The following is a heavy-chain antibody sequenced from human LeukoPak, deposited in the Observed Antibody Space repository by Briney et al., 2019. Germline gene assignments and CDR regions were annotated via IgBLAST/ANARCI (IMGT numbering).Heavy chain of an antibody. V-gene: IGHV4-59*01. CDR1: GDSMDTYY. J-gene: IGHJ5*02. Sequence: SETLSLTCTVAGDSMDTYYRSWIRQPPGKGLEWIGYIFYSGNTNYDPSLKSRVTISLDTSKNQISLKVSSVTAADTAVYYCARDARIAVAGPNFDPWGQGTLVTVSS. D-gene: IGHD6-19*01. CDR2: IFYSGNT. CDR3: ARDARIAVAGPNFDP.